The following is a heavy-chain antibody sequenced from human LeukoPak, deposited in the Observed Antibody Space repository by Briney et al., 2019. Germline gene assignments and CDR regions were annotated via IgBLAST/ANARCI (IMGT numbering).Heavy chain of an antibody. Sequence: GRSLRLSCAASGLTFSSYAMHWVRQAPGKGLEWVAVISYDGSNKYYADSVKGRLTISRDNSKNTLYLQMNSLRAEDTAVYYCARATMVRGVPFDYWGQGTLVTVSS. V-gene: IGHV3-30*04. CDR3: ARATMVRGVPFDY. CDR1: GLTFSSYA. CDR2: ISYDGSNK. J-gene: IGHJ4*02. D-gene: IGHD3-10*01.